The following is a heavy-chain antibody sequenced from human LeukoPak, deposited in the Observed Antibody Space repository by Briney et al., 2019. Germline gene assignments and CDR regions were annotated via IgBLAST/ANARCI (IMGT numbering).Heavy chain of an antibody. V-gene: IGHV4-39*07. Sequence: SETLSLTCTVSGGSISSSSYYWGWIRQPPGKGLEWIGSIYYSGSTYYNQSLKSRVTISVDTSKNQFSLKLSSVTAADTAVYYCARDVEKDGAMVRGDNRRFDPWGQGTLVTVSS. CDR2: IYYSGST. CDR1: GGSISSSSYY. CDR3: ARDVEKDGAMVRGDNRRFDP. D-gene: IGHD3-10*01. J-gene: IGHJ5*02.